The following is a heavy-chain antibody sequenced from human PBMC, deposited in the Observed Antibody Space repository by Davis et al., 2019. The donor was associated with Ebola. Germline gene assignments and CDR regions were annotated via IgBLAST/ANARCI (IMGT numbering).Heavy chain of an antibody. V-gene: IGHV3-9*01. CDR3: AKEKNYGDYDYYYGMDV. D-gene: IGHD4-17*01. J-gene: IGHJ6*02. CDR2: ISWNSGSI. CDR1: GFTFDDYA. Sequence: PGGSLRLSCAASGFTFDDYAMHWVRQAPGKGLEWVSGISWNSGSIGYADSVKGRFTISRDNAKNSLYLQMNSLRAEDTALYYCAKEKNYGDYDYYYGMDVWGQGTTVTVSS.